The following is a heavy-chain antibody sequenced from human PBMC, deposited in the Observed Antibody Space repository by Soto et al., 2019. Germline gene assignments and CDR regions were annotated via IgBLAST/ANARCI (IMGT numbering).Heavy chain of an antibody. D-gene: IGHD3-10*01. V-gene: IGHV5-51*01. CDR3: ARLTYYYGSGTQSIYNGMDV. CDR2: IYPGDSDT. Sequence: GESLKISCKGSGYSFTSYWIGWVRQMPGKGLEWMGIIYPGDSDTRYSPSFQGQVTISAYKSISTAYLQWSSLKASDTAMYYCARLTYYYGSGTQSIYNGMDVWGQGTTGNV. J-gene: IGHJ6*02. CDR1: GYSFTSYW.